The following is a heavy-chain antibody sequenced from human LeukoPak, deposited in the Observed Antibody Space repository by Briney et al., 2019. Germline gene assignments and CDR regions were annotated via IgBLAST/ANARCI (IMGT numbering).Heavy chain of an antibody. CDR1: GGSISSSSYY. CDR3: AVEWELQSFDY. Sequence: SETLSLTCTVSGGSISSSSYYWGWIRQPPGKGLEWIGSIYYSGSTYYNPSLKSRVTISVDTSKNQFSLKLSSVTAADTAVYYCAVEWELQSFDYWGQGTLVTVSS. V-gene: IGHV4-39*01. D-gene: IGHD1-26*01. CDR2: IYYSGST. J-gene: IGHJ4*02.